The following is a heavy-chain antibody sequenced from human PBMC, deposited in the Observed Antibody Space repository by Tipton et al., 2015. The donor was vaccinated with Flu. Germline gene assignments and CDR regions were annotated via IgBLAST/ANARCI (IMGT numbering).Heavy chain of an antibody. D-gene: IGHD3-10*02. Sequence: SLRLSCAASGFSVSDIYMTWVRQAPGKGLEWVSLIYNDGSTYYADSVKGRFTISRDNSENTVFLQMNSLRSEDTAMYYCARHTGDSVRGIVDYWGQGTLVTVSS. CDR2: IYNDGST. CDR1: GFSVSDIY. CDR3: ARHTGDSVRGIVDY. V-gene: IGHV3-66*02. J-gene: IGHJ4*02.